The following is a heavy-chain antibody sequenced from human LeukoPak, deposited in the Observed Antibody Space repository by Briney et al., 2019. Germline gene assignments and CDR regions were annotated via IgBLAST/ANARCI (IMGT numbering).Heavy chain of an antibody. D-gene: IGHD6-19*01. CDR1: GGSFSGYY. CDR3: ARGWGSGWTYYYGMDV. CDR2: INHSGST. J-gene: IGHJ6*02. V-gene: IGHV4-34*01. Sequence: SETLSLTCAVYGGSFSGYYWSWIRQPPGKGLEWIGEINHSGSTNYNPSLKSRVTISVDTSKNQFSLKLSSVTAADTAVYYCARGWGSGWTYYYGMDVWGQGTTVTVSS.